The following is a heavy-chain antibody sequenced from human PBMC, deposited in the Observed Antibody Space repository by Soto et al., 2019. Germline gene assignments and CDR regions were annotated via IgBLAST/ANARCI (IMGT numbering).Heavy chain of an antibody. CDR1: GYTFSSYT. D-gene: IGHD2-15*01. CDR2: ILPIFDTT. CDR3: AREGARTSCIGDSCQELYTWLDP. V-gene: IGHV1-69*06. Sequence: QVQLLQSGTEVKKPGSSVKVSCKASGYTFSSYTLAWVRQVPGQGLEWMGGILPIFDTTRYAQKFHDRVTFTADKDTNTGYMELPGLRSEDTAVYYCAREGARTSCIGDSCQELYTWLDPWGQGTLVTVSS. J-gene: IGHJ5*02.